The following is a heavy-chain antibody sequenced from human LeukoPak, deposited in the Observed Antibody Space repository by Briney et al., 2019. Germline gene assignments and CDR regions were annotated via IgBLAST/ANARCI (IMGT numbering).Heavy chain of an antibody. D-gene: IGHD1-14*01. Sequence: PGGSLRLSCAASGFTFSDSAMHWVRQASGKGLEWVGRIRSKANSYATAYAASVKGRFTISRDDSKNTAYLQMNSLRAEDTAVYYCARDLTLPPNTFDYWGQGTLVTVSS. V-gene: IGHV3-73*01. CDR3: ARDLTLPPNTFDY. CDR2: IRSKANSYAT. J-gene: IGHJ4*02. CDR1: GFTFSDSA.